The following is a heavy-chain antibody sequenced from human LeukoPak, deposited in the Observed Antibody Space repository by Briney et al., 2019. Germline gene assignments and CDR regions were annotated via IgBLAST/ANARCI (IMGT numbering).Heavy chain of an antibody. Sequence: SGGSLRLSCAASGFTFSTYAMTWVRQAPGKGLEWVSTISGGGLSTYYADSVKGRFTISRDSSKNTLYLQMNSLRAEDTAVYYCARALPGYCSSTSCYEYYYYGMDVWGQGTTVTVSS. D-gene: IGHD2-2*01. CDR3: ARALPGYCSSTSCYEYYYYGMDV. CDR1: GFTFSTYA. J-gene: IGHJ6*02. V-gene: IGHV3-23*01. CDR2: ISGGGLST.